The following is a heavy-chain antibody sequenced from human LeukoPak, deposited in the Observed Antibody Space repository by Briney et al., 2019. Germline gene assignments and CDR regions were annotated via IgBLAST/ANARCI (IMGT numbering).Heavy chain of an antibody. CDR2: IIPIYGIE. J-gene: IGHJ6*02. V-gene: IGHV1-69*10. CDR3: ARRTADTAMVNYYYGMDV. CDR1: GGTFISYV. D-gene: IGHD5-18*01. Sequence: GGSVKVSCKGSGGTFISYVISWVGQAPGKGLDWMGRIIPIYGIENYARKFQGRVTITADKSTSTAYMELSSLRSEDTAVYYCARRTADTAMVNYYYGMDVWGQGTTVTVSS.